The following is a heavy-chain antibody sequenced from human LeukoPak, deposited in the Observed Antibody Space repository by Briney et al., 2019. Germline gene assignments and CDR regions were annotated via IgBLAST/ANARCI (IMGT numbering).Heavy chain of an antibody. Sequence: SVEVSCKASGGTFSSYAISWVRQAPGQGLEWMGRIIPIFGTANYAQKFQGRVTITTDESTSTAYMELSSLRSEDTAVYYCARDLYYYDSSGYYHLDYWGQGTLVTVSS. J-gene: IGHJ4*02. CDR3: ARDLYYYDSSGYYHLDY. CDR1: GGTFSSYA. V-gene: IGHV1-69*05. D-gene: IGHD3-22*01. CDR2: IIPIFGTA.